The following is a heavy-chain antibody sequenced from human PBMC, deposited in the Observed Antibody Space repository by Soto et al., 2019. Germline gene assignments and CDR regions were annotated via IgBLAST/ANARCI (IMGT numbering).Heavy chain of an antibody. CDR2: ISGSGRST. CDR1: GFTFTNYA. CDR3: AKDVLGRREWFH. V-gene: IGHV3-23*01. J-gene: IGHJ4*02. D-gene: IGHD3-3*01. Sequence: EVQLLESGGGLVQPGGSLRLSCAASGFTFTNYAMSWVRQAPGKGLEWVSTISGSGRSTYYADSVKGRFTISRDNSKNTLYLKMDSLRAEDTAVYYCAKDVLGRREWFHWGQGTLVTVSS.